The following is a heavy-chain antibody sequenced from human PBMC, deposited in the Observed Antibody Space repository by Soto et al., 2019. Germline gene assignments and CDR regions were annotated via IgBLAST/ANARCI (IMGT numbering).Heavy chain of an antibody. CDR1: GYIFTDYW. Sequence: GESLKISCKSSGYIFTDYWIGWFLQMPGKVLEWMGIIYPGDSDARYSPSFQGQVTISVDTSINTAFLRWNSLTASDTAMYYCARQADYNILTGYFYYFDYWGQGSLVTVSS. J-gene: IGHJ4*02. D-gene: IGHD3-9*01. CDR3: ARQADYNILTGYFYYFDY. CDR2: IYPGDSDA. V-gene: IGHV5-51*01.